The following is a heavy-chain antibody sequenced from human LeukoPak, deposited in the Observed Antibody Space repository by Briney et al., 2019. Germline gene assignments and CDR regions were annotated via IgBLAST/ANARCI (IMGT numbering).Heavy chain of an antibody. CDR3: ARGDGYGSASAYNHFDY. Sequence: GESLKISCKASGYRFTNYWIGWVRQLAGKGLQWMGIMYPGDSDTRYYRYSAPFQGQVTFSTDKSISTAYLKWSSLKASATAMYYCARGDGYGSASAYNHFDYWGQGTLVTVSS. V-gene: IGHV5-51*01. D-gene: IGHD3-10*01. J-gene: IGHJ4*02. CDR1: GYRFTNYW. CDR2: MYPGDSDT.